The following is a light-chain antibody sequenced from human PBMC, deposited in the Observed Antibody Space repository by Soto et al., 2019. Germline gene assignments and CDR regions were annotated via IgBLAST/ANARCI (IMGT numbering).Light chain of an antibody. V-gene: IGKV1-5*01. CDR2: DAS. CDR3: QQYNSYSQT. J-gene: IGKJ1*01. Sequence: DIQMTQSPSTLSASVGDRVTITCRASQSISSWLAWYQQKPGKAPKLLIYDASSLESGVPSRFSGSGSGTEFPLTFSTLQADDFATYYYQQYNSYSQTFGNGTKVVVK. CDR1: QSISSW.